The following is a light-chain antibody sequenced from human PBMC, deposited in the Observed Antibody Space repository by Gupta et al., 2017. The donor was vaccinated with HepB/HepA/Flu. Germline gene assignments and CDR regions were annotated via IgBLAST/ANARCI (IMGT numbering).Light chain of an antibody. CDR1: QDISNY. J-gene: IGKJ4*01. CDR3: QQYDNLT. Sequence: DIQMTQSPSSLSASVGDRVTITCQASQDISNYLNWYQQKPGKAPTLLIYDAYNLETGDRPRFSGSGSETDFTITSRSLQHEDIATYYGQQYDNLTFGGGTKVEIK. CDR2: DAY. V-gene: IGKV1-33*01.